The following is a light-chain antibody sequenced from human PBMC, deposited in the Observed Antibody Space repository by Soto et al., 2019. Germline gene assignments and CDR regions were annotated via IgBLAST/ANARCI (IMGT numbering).Light chain of an antibody. Sequence: SPGERATLSCRASQSVSNNYLAWYQQKPGQAPRLLIYGASTRATSIPARFSGSGSGTEFTLTISFLQSQESADDFSQQYENWPSTALGQ. CDR1: QSVSNN. J-gene: IGKJ1*01. CDR3: QQYENWPSTA. V-gene: IGKV3-15*01. CDR2: GAS.